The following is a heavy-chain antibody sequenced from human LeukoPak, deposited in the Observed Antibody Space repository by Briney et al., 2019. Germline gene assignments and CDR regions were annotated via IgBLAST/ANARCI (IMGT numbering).Heavy chain of an antibody. CDR2: INHSGST. Sequence: SETLSLTCAVYGGSFSGYYWSWIRQPPGKGLEWIGEINHSGSTNYNPSLKGRVTISVDTSKNQFSLKLSSVTAADTAVYYCARVPVDAFDIWGQGTMVTVSS. J-gene: IGHJ3*02. CDR3: ARVPVDAFDI. V-gene: IGHV4-34*09. CDR1: GGSFSGYY.